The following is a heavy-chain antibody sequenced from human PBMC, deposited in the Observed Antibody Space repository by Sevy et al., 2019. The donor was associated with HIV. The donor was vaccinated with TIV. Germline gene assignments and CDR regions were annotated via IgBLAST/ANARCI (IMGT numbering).Heavy chain of an antibody. Sequence: GGSVRLSCAASGFTFSSYAMSWVRQAPGKGLEWVSAISGSGGSTYYADSVKGRFTISRDNSKNTLYLQMNSLRAKDTAVYYCAKAYSSGWYYYYMDVWGKGTTVTVSS. CDR1: GFTFSSYA. J-gene: IGHJ6*03. V-gene: IGHV3-23*01. D-gene: IGHD6-19*01. CDR2: ISGSGGST. CDR3: AKAYSSGWYYYYMDV.